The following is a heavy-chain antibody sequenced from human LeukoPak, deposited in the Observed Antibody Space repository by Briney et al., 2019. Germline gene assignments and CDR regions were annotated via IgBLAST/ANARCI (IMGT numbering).Heavy chain of an antibody. CDR3: ARHAAGYAYLDV. CDR2: IHPGESDT. J-gene: IGHJ6*04. CDR1: GYSFTSYW. V-gene: IGHV5-51*01. D-gene: IGHD5-18*01. Sequence: GESLKISCKGSGYSFTSYWIAWVRQMPGKGLEWMGIIHPGESDTKYSPSFQGQVTMSADKSISTAYLQWSSLKASDTAMYYCARHAAGYAYLDVWGKGTTVTVSS.